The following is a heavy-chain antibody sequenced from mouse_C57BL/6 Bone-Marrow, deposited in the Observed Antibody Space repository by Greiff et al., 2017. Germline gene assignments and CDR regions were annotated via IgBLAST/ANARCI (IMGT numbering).Heavy chain of an antibody. CDR2: IRLKSGNYAT. Sequence: EVKLMESGGGLVQPGGSMKLSCVASGFTFSNYWMNWVRQSPEKGLEWVAQIRLKSGNYATHYAESVKGRFTISRDDSKSSVYLQMNNLRAEDTGIYYCTEGAWFAYWGQGTLVTVSA. J-gene: IGHJ3*01. CDR3: TEGAWFAY. CDR1: GFTFSNYW. V-gene: IGHV6-3*01.